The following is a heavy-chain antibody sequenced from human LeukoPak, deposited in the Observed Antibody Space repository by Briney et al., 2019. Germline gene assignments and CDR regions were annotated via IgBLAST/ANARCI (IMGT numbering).Heavy chain of an antibody. V-gene: IGHV3-53*05. Sequence: PGGSLRLSCAASGFTVSSNYMSWVRQAPGKGLEWVSVIYSGGSRYYADSVKGRFTISRDNSKNTLYLQINSLRAEDTAVYYCARGHSSGWYGASWGQGTLVTVSS. J-gene: IGHJ5*02. CDR2: IYSGGSR. CDR1: GFTVSSNY. CDR3: ARGHSSGWYGAS. D-gene: IGHD6-19*01.